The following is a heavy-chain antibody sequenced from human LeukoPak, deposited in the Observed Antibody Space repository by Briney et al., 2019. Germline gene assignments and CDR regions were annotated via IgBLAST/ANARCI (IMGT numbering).Heavy chain of an antibody. V-gene: IGHV3-11*01. Sequence: GGSLRLSCAASGLRFSDQYMIRIRQTPGKGLEWVSFISGGGANRFYADSMKGRFTISKDNTKNSLYLQMNSLRAEDTAIYYCATLHFYAMGVWGQGTTVTVSS. CDR3: ATLHFYAMGV. J-gene: IGHJ6*02. CDR2: ISGGGANR. CDR1: GLRFSDQY.